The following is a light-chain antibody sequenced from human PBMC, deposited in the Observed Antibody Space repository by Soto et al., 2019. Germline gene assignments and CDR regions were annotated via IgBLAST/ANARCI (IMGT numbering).Light chain of an antibody. CDR1: QTISSW. J-gene: IGKJ5*01. CDR3: QQANSFPIT. Sequence: DIQMTQSPSTLSGSVGDRVTITCRASQTISSWLAWYQQKPGKAPKLLIYAASSLQSGVPSRFSGSGSGTDFTLTSSSLQPEDFATYYCQQANSFPITFGQGTRLEIK. CDR2: AAS. V-gene: IGKV1-12*01.